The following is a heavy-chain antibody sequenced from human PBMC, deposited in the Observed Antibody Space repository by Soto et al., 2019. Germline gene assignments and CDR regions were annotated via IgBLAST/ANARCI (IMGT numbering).Heavy chain of an antibody. D-gene: IGHD6-13*01. Sequence: QVQLVQSGAEVKKPGSSVKVSCKASGGTFSSYAISWVRQAPGQGLEWMGGIIPIFGTANYAQKFQGRVTITADESTSTAYMELSSLRSEDTAVYYCARSPNQLIAAAGGWMDYWGQGTLVTVSS. CDR1: GGTFSSYA. CDR2: IIPIFGTA. J-gene: IGHJ4*02. V-gene: IGHV1-69*12. CDR3: ARSPNQLIAAAGGWMDY.